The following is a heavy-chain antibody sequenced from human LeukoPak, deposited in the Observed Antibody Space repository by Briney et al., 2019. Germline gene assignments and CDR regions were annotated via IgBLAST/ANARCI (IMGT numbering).Heavy chain of an antibody. J-gene: IGHJ4*02. Sequence: KPSETLSLTCTVSGGSISGSSYYWGWIRQPPGKGLEWIGSIYYSGSTYYNPSLKSRVTISVDTSKNQFSLKLNSVTATDTAVYYCASYGSSRWLAHYDYWGQGTLVTVSS. CDR3: ASYGSSRWLAHYDY. D-gene: IGHD3-10*01. CDR2: IYYSGST. CDR1: GGSISGSSYY. V-gene: IGHV4-39*01.